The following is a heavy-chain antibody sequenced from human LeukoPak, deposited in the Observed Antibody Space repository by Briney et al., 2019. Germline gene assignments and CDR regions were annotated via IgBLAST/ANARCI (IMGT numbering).Heavy chain of an antibody. Sequence: SETLSLTCTVSGGSISSSYSYWGWIRQPPGKGLEWIGEINYSGSTNYNPSLKSRVTISVDTSKNQFSLKLTSVTAADTAVYYCARVRCTGGSCYPNWFDPWGQGTLVIVSS. CDR1: GGSISSSYSY. D-gene: IGHD2-15*01. V-gene: IGHV4-39*07. CDR2: INYSGST. CDR3: ARVRCTGGSCYPNWFDP. J-gene: IGHJ5*02.